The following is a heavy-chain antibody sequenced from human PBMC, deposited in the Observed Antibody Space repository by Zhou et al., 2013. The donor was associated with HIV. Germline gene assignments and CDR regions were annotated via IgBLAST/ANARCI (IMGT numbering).Heavy chain of an antibody. D-gene: IGHD4-17*01. V-gene: IGHV1-8*02. CDR1: GYTFTAYY. CDR2: INPNSGNT. J-gene: IGHJ4*02. CDR3: ARYYGGKGALGY. Sequence: QVHLVQSGAEVKKPGASVKVSCKASGYTFTAYYIHWMRQAPGQGLEWMGWINPNSGNTGYAQKFQGRVTMTRNTSISTAYMELSSLRSEDTAVYYCARYYGGKGALGYWGQGTLVTVSS.